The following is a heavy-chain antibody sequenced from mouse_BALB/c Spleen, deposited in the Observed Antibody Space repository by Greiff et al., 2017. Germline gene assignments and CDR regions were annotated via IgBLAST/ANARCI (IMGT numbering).Heavy chain of an antibody. CDR3: ARHPYGSREDWYFDV. CDR1: GFTFSSYA. V-gene: IGHV5-9-3*01. J-gene: IGHJ1*01. Sequence: EVQVVESGGGLVKPGGSLKLSCAASGFTFSSYAMSWVRQTPEKRLEWVATISSGGSYTYYPDSVKGRFTISRDNAKNTLYLQMSSLRSEDTAMYYCARHPYGSREDWYFDVWGAGTTVTVSS. D-gene: IGHD1-1*01. CDR2: ISSGGSYT.